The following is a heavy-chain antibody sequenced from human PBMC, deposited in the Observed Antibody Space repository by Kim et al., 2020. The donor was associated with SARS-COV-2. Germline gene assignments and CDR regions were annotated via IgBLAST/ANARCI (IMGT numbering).Heavy chain of an antibody. Sequence: GGSLRLSCAASGFTFSTYDMNWVRQAPGKGLELVSSISGSSSHIYYADSVKGRFTVSRDNAKTSLYLQMNSLRAEDTAVYYCASRSPPARYNGMDVWGQGTTVTVSS. V-gene: IGHV3-21*01. CDR1: GFTFSTYD. D-gene: IGHD3-9*01. CDR3: ASRSPPARYNGMDV. J-gene: IGHJ6*02. CDR2: ISGSSSHI.